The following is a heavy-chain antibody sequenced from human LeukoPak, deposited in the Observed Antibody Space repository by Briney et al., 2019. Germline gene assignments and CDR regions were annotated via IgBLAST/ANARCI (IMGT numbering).Heavy chain of an antibody. V-gene: IGHV4-59*02. D-gene: IGHD3-16*01. CDR2: IYYSGST. CDR1: GGSVTRNY. Sequence: SETLSLTCTVSGGSVTRNYWSWLRQPPGKGLEWIGYIYYSGSTNYSPSLKSRVTMSVDPSKNQFSLNLNSVTAADTAVYYCARIVTGGAPFDSWVQGTLVTVSS. CDR3: ARIVTGGAPFDS. J-gene: IGHJ4*02.